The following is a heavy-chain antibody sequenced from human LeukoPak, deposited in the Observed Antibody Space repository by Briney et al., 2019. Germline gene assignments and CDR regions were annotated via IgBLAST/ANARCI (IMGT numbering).Heavy chain of an antibody. CDR1: GFTFRTYG. Sequence: HPGGSLRLSCAASGFTFRTYGMHWVRQAPGKGLEWVAFISFDGSKRYFTDSVKGRFTISRDNSENTLFLQLDSLRTEDTAVYYCAKGLRWFGNFYFNYFDHWGQGTLVTVSS. D-gene: IGHD3-10*01. CDR2: ISFDGSKR. V-gene: IGHV3-30*18. J-gene: IGHJ4*02. CDR3: AKGLRWFGNFYFNYFDH.